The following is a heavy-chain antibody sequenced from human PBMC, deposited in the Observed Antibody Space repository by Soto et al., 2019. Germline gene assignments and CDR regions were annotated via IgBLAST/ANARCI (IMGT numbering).Heavy chain of an antibody. CDR2: ISYSSSTI. CDR1: GFTFSIYS. J-gene: IGHJ4*02. Sequence: EVQLVESGGGLVQPGGSLRLSCAASGFTFSIYSMNWVRQAPGKGLEWVSYISYSSSTIYYADSVKGRFTISRDNAKNSLYLLMNSLRAEDTAVYYCARNQALPGIHFDNWGQGTLVTVSS. D-gene: IGHD6-19*01. CDR3: ARNQALPGIHFDN. V-gene: IGHV3-48*01.